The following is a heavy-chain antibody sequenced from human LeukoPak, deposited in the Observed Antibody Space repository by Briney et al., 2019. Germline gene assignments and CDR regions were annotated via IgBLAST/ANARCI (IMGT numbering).Heavy chain of an antibody. J-gene: IGHJ4*02. CDR1: GFTFSDYY. CDR2: ISSSGSTI. Sequence: GGSLRLSCAASGFTFSDYYMSWIRQAPGKGLEWVSYISSSGSTIYYADSVKGRFTISRDNAKNSLYLQMNSLRAEDTAVYYCAKSPSTGVVVPAVVQLYFDYWGQGTLVTVSS. CDR3: AKSPSTGVVVPAVVQLYFDY. V-gene: IGHV3-11*01. D-gene: IGHD2-2*01.